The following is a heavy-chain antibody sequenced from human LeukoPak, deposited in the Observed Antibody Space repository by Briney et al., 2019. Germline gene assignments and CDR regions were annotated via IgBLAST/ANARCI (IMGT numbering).Heavy chain of an antibody. D-gene: IGHD6-13*01. V-gene: IGHV3-23*01. CDR1: GFTFSSYG. Sequence: GGSLRLSCAASGFTFSSYGMSWVRQAPGKGLEWVSAISGSGGSTYYADSVKGRFTISRDNSKNTLYLQMNSLRAEDTAVYYCARGYSSNIFGSYYYYMDVWGKGTTVTVSS. CDR3: ARGYSSNIFGSYYYYMDV. CDR2: ISGSGGST. J-gene: IGHJ6*03.